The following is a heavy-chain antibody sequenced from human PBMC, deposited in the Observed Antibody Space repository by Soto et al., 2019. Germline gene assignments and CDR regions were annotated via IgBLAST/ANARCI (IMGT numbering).Heavy chain of an antibody. Sequence: GASVKVSCKASGYTFTGYYMHWVRQAPGQGLEWMGWINPNSGGTNYAQKFQGWVTMTRDTSISTAYMELSRLRSDDTAVYYCAGGGYYDSSGQLSRGYYYGMDVWGQGTTVTVSS. CDR3: AGGGYYDSSGQLSRGYYYGMDV. D-gene: IGHD3-22*01. CDR1: GYTFTGYY. J-gene: IGHJ6*02. V-gene: IGHV1-2*04. CDR2: INPNSGGT.